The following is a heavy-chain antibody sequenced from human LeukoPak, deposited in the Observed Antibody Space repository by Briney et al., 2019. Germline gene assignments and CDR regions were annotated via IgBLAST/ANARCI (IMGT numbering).Heavy chain of an antibody. J-gene: IGHJ4*02. D-gene: IGHD3-10*01. CDR3: ARPDDSESFYRANHY. CDR1: GFSFYSYP. V-gene: IGHV3-30*04. CDR2: ISNDGNNK. Sequence: PGGSLRLSCAASGFSFYSYPMHWVRQAPGKGLEWVAVISNDGNNKYYADSVKGRFTISRDNSNNTLSLQMNGQRVEDTAVYYCARPDDSESFYRANHYWGRGTLVTVS.